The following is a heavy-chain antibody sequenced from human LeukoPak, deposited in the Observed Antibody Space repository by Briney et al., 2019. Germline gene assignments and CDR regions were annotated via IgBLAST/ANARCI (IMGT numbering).Heavy chain of an antibody. V-gene: IGHV3-23*01. CDR3: AKVGVKSGWDAFDI. D-gene: IGHD6-25*01. J-gene: IGHJ3*02. CDR1: GFTFSSYA. CDR2: ISGGGGST. Sequence: GRSLRLSCAASGFTFSSYAMSWVRQAPGKGLEWVSAISGGGGSTDYADSVKGRFTISRDNSKNTLSLQMNSLRADDTAVYYCAKVGVKSGWDAFDIWGQGTMVTVSS.